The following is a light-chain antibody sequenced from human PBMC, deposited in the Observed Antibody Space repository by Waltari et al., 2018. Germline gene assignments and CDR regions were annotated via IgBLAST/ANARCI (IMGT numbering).Light chain of an antibody. J-gene: IGLJ3*02. Sequence: SFVLTQPPSVSVAPGKTASITCGGSNLRSRNVQWYQQMPGQAPVMVISDDSDRPSGIPERFSGSKSGHPATLTISRVEAGDEADYYCQVLQSSSVPLWVFGGGTKLTVL. CDR2: DDS. CDR1: NLRSRN. CDR3: QVLQSSSVPLWV. V-gene: IGLV3-21*01.